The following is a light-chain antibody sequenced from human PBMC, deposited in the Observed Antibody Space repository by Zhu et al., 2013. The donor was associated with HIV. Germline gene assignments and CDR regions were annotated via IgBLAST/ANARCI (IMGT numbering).Light chain of an antibody. CDR3: QQSYSKRT. V-gene: IGKV1-27*01. CDR1: QDISSY. J-gene: IGKJ1*01. Sequence: DIQMTQSPSSLSASVGDRVILTCRASQDISSYLAWYQQKPGKVPKLLIFGASALQSGVPSRFSGSGSGTHFTLTISSLQPEDVATYYCQQSYSKRTFGQGTKVEIK. CDR2: GAS.